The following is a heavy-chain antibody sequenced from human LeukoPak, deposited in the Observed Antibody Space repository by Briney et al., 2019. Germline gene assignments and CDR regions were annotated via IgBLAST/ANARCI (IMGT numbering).Heavy chain of an antibody. CDR1: GGSFSGYY. CDR2: INHSGST. D-gene: IGHD4/OR15-4a*01. J-gene: IGHJ6*03. Sequence: SETLSLTCAVYGGSFSGYYWSWIRQPPGKGLEWIGEINHSGSTNYNPSLKSRVTISVDTSKNQFSLKLSSVTAADTAVYYCARDGAKDYYYYMDVWGKGTTVTVSS. V-gene: IGHV4-34*01. CDR3: ARDGAKDYYYYMDV.